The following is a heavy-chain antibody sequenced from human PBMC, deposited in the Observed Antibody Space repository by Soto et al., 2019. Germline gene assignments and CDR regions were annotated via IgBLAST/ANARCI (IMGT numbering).Heavy chain of an antibody. Sequence: EVQVLESGGGLVQPGGSLRLSCAASGFTISRYGMNWVRQAPGKGLEWVSGVRSDGATTYNADSVKGRFTVSRDNFKNTVDLQMNSLRVEDTAVYYCAKGKGVGATPDGANCWGQGTLVTVSS. J-gene: IGHJ4*02. CDR2: VRSDGATT. V-gene: IGHV3-23*01. D-gene: IGHD1-26*01. CDR3: AKGKGVGATPDGANC. CDR1: GFTISRYG.